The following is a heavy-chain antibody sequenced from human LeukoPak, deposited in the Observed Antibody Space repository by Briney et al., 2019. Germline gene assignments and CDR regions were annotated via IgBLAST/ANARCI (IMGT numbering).Heavy chain of an antibody. CDR1: GYSISSGYY. Sequence: SETPSLTCTVSGYSISSGYYWGWIRQPPGKGLEWIGSIYHSGSTNYNPSLKSRVTISVDKSKNQFSLKLSSVTAADTAVYYCARDRADTAILSGGVDIWGQGTMVTVSS. V-gene: IGHV4-38-2*02. D-gene: IGHD5-18*01. CDR3: ARDRADTAILSGGVDI. J-gene: IGHJ3*02. CDR2: IYHSGST.